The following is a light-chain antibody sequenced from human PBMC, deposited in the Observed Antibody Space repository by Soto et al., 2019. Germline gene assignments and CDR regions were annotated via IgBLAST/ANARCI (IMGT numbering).Light chain of an antibody. Sequence: QSVLTQPPSASGTPGQRVTIPCSGSSSNIGCNDVYWYQQLPGTAPKLLFYRKTQRPSGVPDRFSGSKSGTSASLAISGLRSEDEADYYCAAWDDSLSGPRIFGGGTKVTVL. J-gene: IGLJ2*01. CDR1: SSNIGCND. V-gene: IGLV1-47*01. CDR2: RKT. CDR3: AAWDDSLSGPRI.